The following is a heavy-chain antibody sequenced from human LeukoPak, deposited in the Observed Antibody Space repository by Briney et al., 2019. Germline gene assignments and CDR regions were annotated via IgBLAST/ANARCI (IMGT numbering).Heavy chain of an antibody. Sequence: WIRQAPGKGLEWVGRIKSKTDGGTTDYAAPVKGRFTISRDDSKNTLYLQMNSLKTEDTAVYYCTTEGGGLYYFDYWGQGTLVTVSS. V-gene: IGHV3-15*01. D-gene: IGHD4-23*01. CDR2: IKSKTDGGTT. CDR3: TTEGGGLYYFDY. J-gene: IGHJ4*02.